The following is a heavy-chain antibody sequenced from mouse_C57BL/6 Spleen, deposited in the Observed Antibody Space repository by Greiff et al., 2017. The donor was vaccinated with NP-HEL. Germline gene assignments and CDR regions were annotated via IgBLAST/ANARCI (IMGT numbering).Heavy chain of an antibody. Sequence: EVNLVESGGGLVKPGGSLKLSCAASGFTFSSYAMSWVRQTPEKRLEWVATISDGGSYTYYPDNVKGRVTISRDNAKNNLYLQMSHLKSEDTAMYYCARDGGSHWYFDVWGTGTTVTVSS. V-gene: IGHV5-4*01. CDR3: ARDGGSHWYFDV. CDR2: ISDGGSYT. D-gene: IGHD1-1*01. CDR1: GFTFSSYA. J-gene: IGHJ1*03.